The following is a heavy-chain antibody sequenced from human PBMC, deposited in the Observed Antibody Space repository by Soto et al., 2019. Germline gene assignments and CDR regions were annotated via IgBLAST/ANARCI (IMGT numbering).Heavy chain of an antibody. CDR3: AKLGSGYSSSLDY. V-gene: IGHV3-30*18. CDR1: GFTFSSYG. CDR2: ISYDGSNK. Sequence: PVGSLRLSCAASGFTFSSYGMHWVRQAPGKGLEWVAVISYDGSNKYYADSVKGRFTISRDNSKNTLYLQMNSLRAEDTAVYYCAKLGSGYSSSLDYWGQGTLVTVSS. D-gene: IGHD5-18*01. J-gene: IGHJ4*02.